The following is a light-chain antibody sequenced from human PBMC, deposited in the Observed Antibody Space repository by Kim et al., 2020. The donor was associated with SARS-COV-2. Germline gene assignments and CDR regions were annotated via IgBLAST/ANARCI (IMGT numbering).Light chain of an antibody. CDR3: QHHNNWPPYT. CDR1: QTVGSH. Sequence: SPGDSATLSCRASQTVGSHLAWYQQKPGQAPRLLIYSASTRATGIPPRFRGSGSGTEFTLTISSLQSEDSAIYYCQHHNNWPPYTFGQGTKLEI. CDR2: SAS. V-gene: IGKV3-15*01. J-gene: IGKJ2*01.